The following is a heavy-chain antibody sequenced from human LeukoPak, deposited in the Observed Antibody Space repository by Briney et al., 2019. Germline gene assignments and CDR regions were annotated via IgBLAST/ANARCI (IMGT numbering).Heavy chain of an antibody. CDR1: GGSISSCY. CDR3: ARRGAILGYSYGFDY. D-gene: IGHD5-18*01. CDR2: IYYSGST. Sequence: SETLSLTCTVSGGSISSCYWSWIRQPPGKGLEWIGYIYYSGSTNYNPSLKSRVTISVDTSKNQFSLKLSSVTAADTAVYYCARRGAILGYSYGFDYWGQGTLVTVSS. V-gene: IGHV4-59*01. J-gene: IGHJ4*02.